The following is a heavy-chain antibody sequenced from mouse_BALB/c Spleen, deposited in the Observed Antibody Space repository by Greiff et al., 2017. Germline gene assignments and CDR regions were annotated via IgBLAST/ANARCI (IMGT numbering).Heavy chain of an antibody. CDR1: GYTFTSYT. V-gene: IGHV1-4*02. J-gene: IGHJ2*01. Sequence: VQLQQSAAELARPGASVKMSCKASGYTFTSYTMHWVKQRPGQGLEWIGYINPSSGYTEYNQKFKDKTTLTADKSSSTAYMQLSSLTSEDSAVYYCARGDYDGGNYFDYWGQGTTLTVSS. D-gene: IGHD2-4*01. CDR3: ARGDYDGGNYFDY. CDR2: INPSSGYT.